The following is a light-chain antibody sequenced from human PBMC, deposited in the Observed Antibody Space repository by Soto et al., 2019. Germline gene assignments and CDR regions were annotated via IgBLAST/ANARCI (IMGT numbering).Light chain of an antibody. V-gene: IGKV3-11*01. CDR2: DAS. J-gene: IGKJ4*01. Sequence: EIVLTQSPATLSLSPGERATLSCRASQSVTSSLVWYQQKPGQSPRLLMYDASNRATDIPARFSGSGSGTDFTLTISSLETEDSAVYHCQQRSTWPRTFGGGTKVDIK. CDR3: QQRSTWPRT. CDR1: QSVTSS.